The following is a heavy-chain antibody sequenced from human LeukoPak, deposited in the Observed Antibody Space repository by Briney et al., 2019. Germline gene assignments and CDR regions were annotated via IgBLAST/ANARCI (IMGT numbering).Heavy chain of an antibody. D-gene: IGHD6-13*01. CDR2: INHSGST. V-gene: IGHV4-39*07. CDR1: GGSITSGSYY. CDR3: ARLYSSNGMDV. J-gene: IGHJ6*04. Sequence: SQTLPLTCTVSGGSITSGSYYWSWLRQPPGKWLEWIGEINHSGSTNYNPSLKSRVTISVDTSKNQFSLKLSSVTAADTAVYYCARLYSSNGMDVWGKGTTVTVSS.